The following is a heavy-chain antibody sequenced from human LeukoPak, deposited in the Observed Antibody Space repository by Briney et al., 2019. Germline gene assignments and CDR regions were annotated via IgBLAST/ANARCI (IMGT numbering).Heavy chain of an antibody. CDR1: GGSISSYY. V-gene: IGHV4-59*08. D-gene: IGHD3-22*01. Sequence: SWTLSLTCTVSGGSISSYYWSWIRQPPGKGLEWIGYIFYTGSTNYNPSLKSRVTISVDTSKNRFSLKLNSVTAADTAVYYCARQPYYYDSSGPRVLAFDIWGQGTMVTVSS. CDR2: IFYTGST. J-gene: IGHJ3*02. CDR3: ARQPYYYDSSGPRVLAFDI.